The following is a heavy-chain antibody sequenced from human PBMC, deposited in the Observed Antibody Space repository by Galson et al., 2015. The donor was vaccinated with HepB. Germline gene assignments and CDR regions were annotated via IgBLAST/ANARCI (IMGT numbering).Heavy chain of an antibody. CDR3: AKDLQRSSSGWSQVDY. Sequence: SLRLSCAASGFTFSSYAMSWVRQAPGKGLEWVSAISGSGGSTYYADSVKGRFTISRDNSKNTLYLQMNSLRAEDTAVYYCAKDLQRSSSGWSQVDYWGQGTLVTVSS. J-gene: IGHJ4*02. CDR2: ISGSGGST. CDR1: GFTFSSYA. V-gene: IGHV3-23*01. D-gene: IGHD6-19*01.